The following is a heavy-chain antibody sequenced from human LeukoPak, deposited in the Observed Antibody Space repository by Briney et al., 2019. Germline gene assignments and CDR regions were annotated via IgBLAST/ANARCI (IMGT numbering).Heavy chain of an antibody. CDR1: GFIVSSNY. Sequence: GGSLRLSCAASGFIVSSNYMSWVRQAPGKGLEWVSVIYSGGSTYYADSVKGRFTISRDNSKNTLYLQMNSLRAEDTAVYYCARVLIGTKGKWFDPWGQGTLVTVSS. D-gene: IGHD1-7*01. V-gene: IGHV3-53*01. J-gene: IGHJ5*02. CDR3: ARVLIGTKGKWFDP. CDR2: IYSGGST.